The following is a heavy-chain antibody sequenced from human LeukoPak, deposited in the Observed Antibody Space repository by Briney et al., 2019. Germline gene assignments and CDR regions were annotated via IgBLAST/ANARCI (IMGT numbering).Heavy chain of an antibody. J-gene: IGHJ6*03. CDR2: IIPIFGTA. Sequence: ASVKVSCKASGGTFSSYAISWVRQAPGQGLEWMGGIIPIFGTANYAKKFQGRVTITADESTSTAYIELSSLRSEDTAVYYCARGYQLLYRNYYYYYMDVWGKGTTVTVSS. D-gene: IGHD2-2*02. CDR3: ARGYQLLYRNYYYYYMDV. V-gene: IGHV1-69*13. CDR1: GGTFSSYA.